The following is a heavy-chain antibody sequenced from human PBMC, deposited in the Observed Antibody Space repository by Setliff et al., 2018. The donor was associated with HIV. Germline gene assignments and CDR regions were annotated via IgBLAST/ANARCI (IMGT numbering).Heavy chain of an antibody. D-gene: IGHD2-8*01. CDR1: GYTFTSYY. CDR2: INPSGGST. CDR3: ASKVYCTNGVCLDAFDI. J-gene: IGHJ3*02. V-gene: IGHV1-46*01. Sequence: ASVKVSCKASGYTFTSYYMHWVRQAPGQGLEWMGIINPSGGSTSYAQKFQGRVTMTRDRSISTAYMELSRLRSDDTGVYYCASKVYCTNGVCLDAFDIWGQGTMVTVSS.